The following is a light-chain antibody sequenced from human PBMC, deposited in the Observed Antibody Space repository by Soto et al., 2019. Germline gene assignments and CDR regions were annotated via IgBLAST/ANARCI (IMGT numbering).Light chain of an antibody. J-gene: IGKJ1*01. CDR1: QSVSTNQ. CDR3: QQYGSSGT. Sequence: EIVLTQSPGTRSLSPGERATLSCRASQSVSTNQLAWYQQKPGQAPRLLIYGVSSRATGIADRFSGSGSGTDFTLTISRLEPEDFAVYYCQQYGSSGTFGQGTKVDIK. V-gene: IGKV3-20*01. CDR2: GVS.